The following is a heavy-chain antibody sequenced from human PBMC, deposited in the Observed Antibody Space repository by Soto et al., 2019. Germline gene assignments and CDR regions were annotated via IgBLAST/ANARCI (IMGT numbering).Heavy chain of an antibody. V-gene: IGHV1-2*02. D-gene: IGHD2-15*01. CDR2: INPNSGGT. J-gene: IGHJ6*01. CDR3: AREVVVVVADPFFYGFDD. CDR1: GYTFPGYY. Sequence: ASVKVSYTASGYTFPGYYLPWVRQAPGQGLEWMGWINPNSGGTNYAQKFQGRVTMTRDTSISTAYMELSRLRSDDTAVYYCAREVVVVVADPFFYGFDDRRQGTTVTVPS.